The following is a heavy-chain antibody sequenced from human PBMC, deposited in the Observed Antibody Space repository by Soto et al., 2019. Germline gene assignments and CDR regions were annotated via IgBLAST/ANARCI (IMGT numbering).Heavy chain of an antibody. V-gene: IGHV3-23*01. CDR2: ISGSGGST. J-gene: IGHJ4*02. D-gene: IGHD3-22*01. CDR3: AKYYYDSSGYYSLFDY. Sequence: EVQLLESGGGLVQPGGSLRLSCAASGFTFSSYAMSWVRQAPGKGLEWVSAISGSGGSTYYAGSVKGRFTISRDNSKNTLYLQMNSLRAEDTAVYYCAKYYYDSSGYYSLFDYWGQGTLVTVSS. CDR1: GFTFSSYA.